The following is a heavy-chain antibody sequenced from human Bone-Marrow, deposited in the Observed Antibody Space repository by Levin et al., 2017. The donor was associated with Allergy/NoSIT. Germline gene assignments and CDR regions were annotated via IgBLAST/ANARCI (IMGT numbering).Heavy chain of an antibody. J-gene: IGHJ4*02. CDR1: AFTFSNSP. D-gene: IGHD3-10*01. CDR2: VSYDGNTQ. Sequence: GESLKISCAASAFTFSNSPMHWVRQAPGKGLEWVAVVSYDGNTQYYADSMKGRFTISRDNSKNTLYLHMNSLRTDDTAVYYCARGAVRSLWLLDYWGQGTLVTVSS. CDR3: ARGAVRSLWLLDY. V-gene: IGHV3-30*04.